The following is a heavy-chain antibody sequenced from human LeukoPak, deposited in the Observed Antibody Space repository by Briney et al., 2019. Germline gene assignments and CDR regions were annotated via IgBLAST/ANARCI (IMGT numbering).Heavy chain of an antibody. V-gene: IGHV3-53*01. CDR3: ARGSSTVSAGYY. J-gene: IGHJ4*02. Sequence: PGGSLRLSCAASGFTFSSNHMTWVRQAPGKGLEWVSVIYSGGTTFYADSVKGRFTLSRDNSKNTLYLQMNSLRAEDTAVYYCARGSSTVSAGYYWGQGTLVTVSS. CDR1: GFTFSSNH. CDR2: IYSGGTT. D-gene: IGHD6-19*01.